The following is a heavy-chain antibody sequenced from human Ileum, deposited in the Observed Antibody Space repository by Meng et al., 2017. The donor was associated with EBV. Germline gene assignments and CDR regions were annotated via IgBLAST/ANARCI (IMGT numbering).Heavy chain of an antibody. D-gene: IGHD5-24*01. V-gene: IGHV1-8*01. CDR1: GYTFTNYD. CDR3: VRTLERGDY. J-gene: IGHJ4*02. Sequence: QVQLVQSGAEVKKPGASVKVSCKASGYTFTNYDISWVRQATGQGLEWMGWMNPKTGTAHYAQKFQGRGSMTRDTSITTAYMELSSLTSEDTAVYYCVRTLERGDYWGQGTLVTVSS. CDR2: MNPKTGTA.